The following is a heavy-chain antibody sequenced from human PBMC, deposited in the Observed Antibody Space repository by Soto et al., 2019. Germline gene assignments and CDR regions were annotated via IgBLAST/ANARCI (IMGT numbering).Heavy chain of an antibody. CDR3: ARDSIIVPYDYVWGKGYYYYGMDV. CDR2: ISAYNGNT. CDR1: GYTFTSYG. D-gene: IGHD3-16*01. V-gene: IGHV1-18*01. J-gene: IGHJ6*02. Sequence: ASVKVSCKASGYTFTSYGISWVRQAPGQGLEWMGWISAYNGNTNYAQKLQGRVTMTTDTSTSTAYMELRSLRSDDTAVYYCARDSIIVPYDYVWGKGYYYYGMDVWGQGTTVTVSS.